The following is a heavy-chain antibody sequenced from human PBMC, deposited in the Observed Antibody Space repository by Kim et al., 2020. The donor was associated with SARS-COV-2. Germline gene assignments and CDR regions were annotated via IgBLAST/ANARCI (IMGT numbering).Heavy chain of an antibody. D-gene: IGHD6-13*01. V-gene: IGHV4-34*01. Sequence: KSRVTISVDTSKNQFSLKLSSVTAADTAVYYCARNSSPRAAAGHKYYFDYWGQGTLVTVSS. J-gene: IGHJ4*02. CDR3: ARNSSPRAAAGHKYYFDY.